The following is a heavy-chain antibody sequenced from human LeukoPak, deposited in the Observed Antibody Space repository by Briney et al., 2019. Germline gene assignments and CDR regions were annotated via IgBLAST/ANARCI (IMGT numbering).Heavy chain of an antibody. J-gene: IGHJ4*02. V-gene: IGHV4-61*02. D-gene: IGHD3-3*01. CDR2: IYTSGST. CDR1: GGSISSGSYY. Sequence: SETLSLTCTVSGGSISSGSYYWSWIRQPAGKGLEWIGRIYTSGSTNYNPSLKSRVTISVDTSKNQFSLKLSSVTAADTAVYYCAREEYYDFWSGYYYWGQGTLVTVS. CDR3: AREEYYDFWSGYYY.